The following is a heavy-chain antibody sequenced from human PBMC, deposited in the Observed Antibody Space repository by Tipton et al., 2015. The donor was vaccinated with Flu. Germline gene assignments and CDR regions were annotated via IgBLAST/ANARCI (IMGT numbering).Heavy chain of an antibody. CDR1: GYTFTSYY. CDR2: INPSGGST. V-gene: IGHV1-46*01. Sequence: QLVQSGAEVKKPGASVKVSCKASGYTFTSYYMHWVRQAPGQGLEWMGIINPSGGSTSYAQKFQGRVTMTRDTSTSTVYMELSSLRSEDTAVYYCARECLYYDILTGYYSRGGFDYWGQGTLVTVSS. D-gene: IGHD3-9*01. J-gene: IGHJ4*02. CDR3: ARECLYYDILTGYYSRGGFDY.